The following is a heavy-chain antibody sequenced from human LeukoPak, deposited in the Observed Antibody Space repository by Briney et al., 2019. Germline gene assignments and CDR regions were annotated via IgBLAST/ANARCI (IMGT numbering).Heavy chain of an antibody. CDR1: GYTFTGYY. CDR2: ISAYNGNT. V-gene: IGHV1-18*04. CDR3: AAGIAAAGHTADY. Sequence: ASVKVSCKASGYTFTGYYMHWVRQAPGQGLEWMGWISAYNGNTNYAQKLQGRVTMTTDTSTSTAYMELRSLRSDDTAVYYCAAGIAAAGHTADYWGQGTLVTVSS. D-gene: IGHD6-13*01. J-gene: IGHJ4*02.